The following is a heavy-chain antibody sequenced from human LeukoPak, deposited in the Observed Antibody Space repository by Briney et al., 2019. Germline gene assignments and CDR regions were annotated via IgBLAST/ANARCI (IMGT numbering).Heavy chain of an antibody. J-gene: IGHJ6*02. D-gene: IGHD3-3*01. CDR1: GFTFSSYA. V-gene: IGHV3-30*04. CDR2: ISDDGSNK. CDR3: ARDAPRTIPGPPYYYYGMDV. Sequence: GGSMRLSCAASGFTFSSYAMHWVRQAPGKGLEWVAVISDDGSNKYYADSVKGRFTISRDNSKNTLYLQMNSLRPEDTAIYYCARDAPRTIPGPPYYYYGMDVWGQGTPVTVSS.